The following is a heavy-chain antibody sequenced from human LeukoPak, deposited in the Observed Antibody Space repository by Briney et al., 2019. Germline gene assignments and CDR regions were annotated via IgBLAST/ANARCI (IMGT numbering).Heavy chain of an antibody. CDR3: AREYSSSSGKAFDI. CDR1: GFTFSSYS. Sequence: GGPLRLSCAASGFTFSSYSMNWVRQAPGKGLEWVSYISSSRSSMYYADSVKGRFTISRDNAKNSLYLQMNSLRVEDTAIYYCAREYSSSSGKAFDIWGQGTLATVSS. CDR2: ISSSRSSM. J-gene: IGHJ4*02. D-gene: IGHD6-6*01. V-gene: IGHV3-48*04.